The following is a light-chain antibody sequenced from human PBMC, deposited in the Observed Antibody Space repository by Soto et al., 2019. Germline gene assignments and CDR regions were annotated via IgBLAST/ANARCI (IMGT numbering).Light chain of an antibody. CDR3: WSYAGRNTYV. Sequence: QSALTQPPCASLSPGQSVSISCTGTTSNVGGYNYVSWYQQHPGKAPKLIIYEVDKRPSGVPDRFSASKTGSTASLTVSGLQADDEAEYYCWSYAGRNTYVFGTGTKVTVL. CDR1: TSNVGGYNY. CDR2: EVD. J-gene: IGLJ1*01. V-gene: IGLV2-8*01.